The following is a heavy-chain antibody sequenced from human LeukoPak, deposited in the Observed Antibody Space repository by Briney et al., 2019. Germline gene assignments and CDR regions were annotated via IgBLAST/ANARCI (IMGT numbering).Heavy chain of an antibody. D-gene: IGHD3-10*01. Sequence: SETLSLTCAVYGGSFSGYYWSWIRQPPGKGLEWIGEINHSGSTSYNPSLKSRVTISVDTSKNQFSPKLSSVTAADTAVYYCARGIITMVRGLGYWGQGTLVTVSS. CDR3: ARGIITMVRGLGY. V-gene: IGHV4-34*01. CDR1: GGSFSGYY. CDR2: INHSGST. J-gene: IGHJ4*02.